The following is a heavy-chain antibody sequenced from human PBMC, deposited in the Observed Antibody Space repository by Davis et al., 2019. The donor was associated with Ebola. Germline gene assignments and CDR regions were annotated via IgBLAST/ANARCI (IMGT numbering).Heavy chain of an antibody. V-gene: IGHV4-59*11. CDR1: GGSISSHY. Sequence: SETLSLTCTVSGGSISSHYWSWIRQPPGKGLEWIGYIYYSGSANYNPSLKSRVTISADTSKNQFFLNLKSVTAFDSAIDYCARAVGPCSTSSCLTWFGPWGQGIVVTVSS. CDR3: ARAVGPCSTSSCLTWFGP. CDR2: IYYSGSA. J-gene: IGHJ5*02. D-gene: IGHD2-2*01.